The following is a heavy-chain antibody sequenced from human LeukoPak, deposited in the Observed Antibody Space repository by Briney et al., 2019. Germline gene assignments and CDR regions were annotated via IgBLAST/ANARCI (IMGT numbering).Heavy chain of an antibody. CDR2: ISAYNGNT. J-gene: IGHJ4*02. Sequence: ASVKVSCKASGYTFTSYGISWVRQAPGQGLEWMGWISAYNGNTNYADSVKGRFTISRDNAKNTLYLQMNSLRVEDTAVYYCVRSSGWPGYWGQGTMVTVSS. CDR1: GYTFTSYG. D-gene: IGHD6-19*01. V-gene: IGHV1-18*01. CDR3: VRSSGWPGY.